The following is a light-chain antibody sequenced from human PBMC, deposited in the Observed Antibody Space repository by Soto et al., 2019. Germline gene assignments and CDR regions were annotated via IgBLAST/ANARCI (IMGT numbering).Light chain of an antibody. V-gene: IGKV1-9*01. CDR3: QQINSYPIT. CDR1: QGMSSY. J-gene: IGKJ5*01. CDR2: AAS. Sequence: DIQLTQSPSFLSASVGDRVTITCRASQGMSSYLAWYQQKPGKAPKLLIYAASTLQSGVPSRFSGSGSGTEFTLIISSLQPEDFATYYCQQINSYPITFGQWTRLEIK.